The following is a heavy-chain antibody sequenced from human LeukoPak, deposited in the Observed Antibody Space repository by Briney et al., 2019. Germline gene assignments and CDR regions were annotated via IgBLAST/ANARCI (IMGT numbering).Heavy chain of an antibody. CDR3: ATHYRLNPDY. CDR1: GFTFSSYA. CDR2: ISGSGGST. D-gene: IGHD3-16*02. Sequence: GGSLRLSCAASGFTFSSYAMSWVRQAPGKGLEWVSAISGSGGSTYYADSVKGRFTISRDNSKNTLYLQMDSLRAEDTAVYYCATHYRLNPDYWGQGTLVTVSS. J-gene: IGHJ4*02. V-gene: IGHV3-23*01.